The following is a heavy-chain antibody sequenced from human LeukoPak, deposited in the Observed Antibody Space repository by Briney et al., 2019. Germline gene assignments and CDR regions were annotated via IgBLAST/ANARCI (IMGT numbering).Heavy chain of an antibody. J-gene: IGHJ6*03. CDR1: VFTFISFD. CDR2: IGTASDT. D-gene: IGHD1-1*01. V-gene: IGHV3-13*01. Sequence: SGGSLRLSCAASVFTFISFDMHWVRHPTGQGLEWVSTIGTASDTYYPGSVEGRFTLSRDNAKNFLYLQMNSLTAGDTAVYYCARGPPRGKYYYMDVWGKGTTVTVSS. CDR3: ARGPPRGKYYYMDV.